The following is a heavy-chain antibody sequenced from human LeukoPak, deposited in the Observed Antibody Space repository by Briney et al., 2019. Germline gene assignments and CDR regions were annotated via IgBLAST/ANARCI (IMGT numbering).Heavy chain of an antibody. CDR3: ARYEVGSSWAQAFDV. CDR2: VSNSGST. Sequence: SETLSLTCTVSGGSISSSSYYWGWIRQPPGKGLEWIGFVSNSGSTNYNPSLKSRVTISIDTSKRQFSLRLTSVTAADTAVYYCARYEVGSSWAQAFDVWGQGTMATVSS. V-gene: IGHV4-61*05. D-gene: IGHD6-13*01. J-gene: IGHJ3*01. CDR1: GGSISSSSYY.